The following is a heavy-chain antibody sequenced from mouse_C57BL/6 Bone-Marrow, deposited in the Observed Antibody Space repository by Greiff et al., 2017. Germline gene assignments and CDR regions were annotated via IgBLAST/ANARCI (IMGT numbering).Heavy chain of an antibody. Sequence: VQLQQSGAELVRPGASVTLSCTASGFNIKDDYIHWVKQRPEQGLEWIGWIDPEIGDTEYASKFQGKATITSDTSSNTAYLQLSSLTSEDTAVYYCSSVDGNYFYFWGQGTPLTVAS. CDR2: IDPEIGDT. CDR1: GFNIKDDY. D-gene: IGHD2-3*01. CDR3: SSVDGNYFYF. V-gene: IGHV14-4*01. J-gene: IGHJ2*01.